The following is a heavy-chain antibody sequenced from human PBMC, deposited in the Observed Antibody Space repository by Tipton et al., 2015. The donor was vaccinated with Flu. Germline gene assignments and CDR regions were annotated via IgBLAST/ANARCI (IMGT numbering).Heavy chain of an antibody. CDR2: IYHSGST. V-gene: IGHV4-39*07. Sequence: TLSLTCTVSGGSISSSSYYWGWIRQPPGKGLEWIGSIYHSGSTFYHPSLKSRVTISVDTPKNQFSLKLSSVTAADTAVYYCARDGGVGSGWSYSGGNYYYGMDVWGQGP. D-gene: IGHD6-19*01. CDR1: GGSISSSSYY. J-gene: IGHJ6*02. CDR3: ARDGGVGSGWSYSGGNYYYGMDV.